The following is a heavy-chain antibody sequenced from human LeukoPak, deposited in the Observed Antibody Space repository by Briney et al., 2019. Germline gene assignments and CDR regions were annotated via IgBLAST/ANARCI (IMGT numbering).Heavy chain of an antibody. J-gene: IGHJ4*02. D-gene: IGHD3-3*01. CDR1: GGSISSYY. Sequence: PSETLSLTCTVSGGSISSYYWSWIRQPPGKGLEWIGYIYYSGSTNYNPFLKSRVTISVDTSKNQFSLQLTSVTAADTAVYFCARGAEYYAIWRGYAGYSDYWGQGISVTVSS. CDR2: IYYSGST. V-gene: IGHV4-59*08. CDR3: ARGAEYYAIWRGYAGYSDY.